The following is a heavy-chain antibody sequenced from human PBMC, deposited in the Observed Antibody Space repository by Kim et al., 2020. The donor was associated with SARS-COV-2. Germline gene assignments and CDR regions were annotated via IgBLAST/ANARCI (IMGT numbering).Heavy chain of an antibody. CDR1: GYTFTNYD. V-gene: IGHV1-8*01. CDR3: ARGISPSPSSVVKAYYFDY. J-gene: IGHJ4*02. CDR2: MNASSGNT. Sequence: ASVKVSCKASGYTFTNYDVSWVRQAAGQGLEWMGWMNASSGNTGIAQRYQSRLTMTRNIYMNTAYMELSSLRSDDTAVYYCARGISPSPSSVVKAYYFDYWGQGSLVTVSS. D-gene: IGHD3-16*02.